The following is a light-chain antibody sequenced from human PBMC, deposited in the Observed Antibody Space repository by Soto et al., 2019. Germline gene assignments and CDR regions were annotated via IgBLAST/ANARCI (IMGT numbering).Light chain of an antibody. J-gene: IGLJ2*01. CDR3: QSYDASLSGDVV. Sequence: QSVLTQPPSVSGSPGQRVTISCTGSRSNIGAGYDVHWYQQIPGAAPKLRIYGNINRPSGVPDRFSGSKSGTSASLAITGLQDEDEADYYCQSYDASLSGDVVFGGGTQLTVL. CDR1: RSNIGAGYD. CDR2: GNI. V-gene: IGLV1-40*01.